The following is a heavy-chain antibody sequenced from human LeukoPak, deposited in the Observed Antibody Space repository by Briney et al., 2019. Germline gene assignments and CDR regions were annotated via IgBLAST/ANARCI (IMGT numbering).Heavy chain of an antibody. Sequence: PSETLSLTCAVSGYSISSGYYWGWIRQTPGKGLEWIGTIYHTGSTYYNPSLKSRVTISVDTLSNQFSLKLTSVTAADTAMYYCARYSVLGEPTSWFDPWGLGTQVTVSS. J-gene: IGHJ5*01. V-gene: IGHV4-38-2*01. D-gene: IGHD3-10*01. CDR3: ARYSVLGEPTSWFDP. CDR1: GYSISSGYY. CDR2: IYHTGST.